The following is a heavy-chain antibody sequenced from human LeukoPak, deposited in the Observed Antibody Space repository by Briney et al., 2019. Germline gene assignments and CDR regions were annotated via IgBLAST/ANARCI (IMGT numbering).Heavy chain of an antibody. Sequence: GGSLRLSCAASGFAFSSYAMSWVRQAPGKGLEWVSAISGGGGSTYYADSVKGRFTISRDNSKNTLYLQMNSLRAEDTAVYYCAKDLSDWDQLLYDAFDIWGQGTMVTVSS. CDR3: AKDLSDWDQLLYDAFDI. V-gene: IGHV3-23*01. D-gene: IGHD2-2*02. CDR1: GFAFSSYA. J-gene: IGHJ3*02. CDR2: ISGGGGST.